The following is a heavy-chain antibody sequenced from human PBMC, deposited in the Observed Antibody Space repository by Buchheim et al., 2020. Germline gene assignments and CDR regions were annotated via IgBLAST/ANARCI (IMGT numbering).Heavy chain of an antibody. CDR2: ISYNGGST. CDR3: VKPSDFYCFDY. J-gene: IGHJ4*02. CDR1: GFTFSSYA. Sequence: EVQLLESGGGFVQPGGSLRLSCAASGFTFSSYAMSWVRQAPGKGLEWVSHISYNGGSTFYADSGKGRFTIPRDNSQNPLYLQMNSLRAEDTAVYHCVKPSDFYCFDYWGQGT. D-gene: IGHD3-3*01. V-gene: IGHV3-23*01.